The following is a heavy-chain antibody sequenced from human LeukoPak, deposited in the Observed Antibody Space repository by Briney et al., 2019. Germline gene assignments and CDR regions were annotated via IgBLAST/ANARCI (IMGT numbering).Heavy chain of an antibody. CDR1: GFSFSGNA. CDR2: ISGSGGST. CDR3: SSGYDEDFDY. Sequence: PGGSLRLSCAASGFSFSGNAMAWVRQAPGKGLEWVSAISGSGGSTYYADSVKGRFTISRDNSKNTLYLQMNSLRAEDTAVYYCSSGYDEDFDYWGQGTLVTVSS. J-gene: IGHJ4*02. D-gene: IGHD5-12*01. V-gene: IGHV3-23*01.